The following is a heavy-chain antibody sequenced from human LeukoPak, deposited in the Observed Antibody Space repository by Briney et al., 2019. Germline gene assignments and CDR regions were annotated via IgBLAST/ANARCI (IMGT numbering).Heavy chain of an antibody. CDR1: GYTFTGYY. CDR3: ARLRSSSGVAFDI. CDR2: INPNSGGT. Sequence: ASVKVSCKASGYTFTGYYMHWVRQAPGQGLEWMGWINPNSGGTNYAQKFQGRVTMTRDTSISTAYMELSRLRSDDTAVYYCARLRSSSGVAFDIWGQGTMVTVSS. V-gene: IGHV1-2*02. J-gene: IGHJ3*02. D-gene: IGHD6-6*01.